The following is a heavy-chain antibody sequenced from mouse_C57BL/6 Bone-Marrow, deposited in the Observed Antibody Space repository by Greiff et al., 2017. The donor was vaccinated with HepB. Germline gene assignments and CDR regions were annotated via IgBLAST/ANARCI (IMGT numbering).Heavy chain of an antibody. D-gene: IGHD2-4*01. CDR3: ASKDYDYDYAMDY. Sequence: QVQLQQPGAELVRPGTSVKLSCKASGYTFTSYWMHWVKQRPGQGLEWIGVIDPSDSYTNYNQKFKGKATLTVDTSSSTAYMQLSSLTSEDSAVYYCASKDYDYDYAMDYWGQGTSVTVSS. J-gene: IGHJ4*01. CDR1: GYTFTSYW. V-gene: IGHV1-59*01. CDR2: IDPSDSYT.